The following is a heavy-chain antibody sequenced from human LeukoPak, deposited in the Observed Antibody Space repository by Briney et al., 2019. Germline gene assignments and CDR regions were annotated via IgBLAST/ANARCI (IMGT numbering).Heavy chain of an antibody. CDR1: GGSFSGYY. CDR2: INHSGST. Sequence: PSETLSLTCAVYGGSFSGYYWSWIRQPPGKGLEWIGEINHSGSTNYNPSLKSRVTISVDTSKNQFSLKLSSVTAADTAVYYCARHSSGWYWVGGYYYYMDVWGKGTTVTISS. CDR3: ARHSSGWYWVGGYYYYMDV. D-gene: IGHD6-19*01. V-gene: IGHV4-34*01. J-gene: IGHJ6*03.